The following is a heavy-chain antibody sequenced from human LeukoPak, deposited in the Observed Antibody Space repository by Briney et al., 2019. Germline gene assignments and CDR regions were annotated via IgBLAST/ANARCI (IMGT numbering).Heavy chain of an antibody. CDR2: NYSGGST. J-gene: IGHJ6*02. D-gene: IGHD6-13*01. CDR3: ARGSRPRMDV. Sequence: GGSLRLPCAASGFTVSSNYMSWVRQAPGKGLEWVSVNYSGGSTYYADSVKGRFTISRDNSKNTLYPQMNSLRAEDTAVYYCARGSRPRMDVWGQGTTVTVSS. CDR1: GFTVSSNY. V-gene: IGHV3-53*01.